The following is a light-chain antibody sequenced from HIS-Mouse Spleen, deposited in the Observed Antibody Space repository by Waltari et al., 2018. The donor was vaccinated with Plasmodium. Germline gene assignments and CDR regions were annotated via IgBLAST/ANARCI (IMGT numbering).Light chain of an antibody. CDR2: GAS. J-gene: IGKJ1*01. Sequence: EIVLTQSPGTLSLSPGERATLSCRASQSVSSSYFAWYQQKPGQATRLLIYGASSRATGIPDRFSGSGSGTDFTLTISRLEPEDFAVYYCQQYGSSPRTFGQGTKVEIK. CDR3: QQYGSSPRT. CDR1: QSVSSSY. V-gene: IGKV3-20*01.